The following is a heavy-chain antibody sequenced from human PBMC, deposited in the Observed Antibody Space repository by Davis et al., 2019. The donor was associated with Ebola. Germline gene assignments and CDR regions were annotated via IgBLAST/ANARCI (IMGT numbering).Heavy chain of an antibody. CDR1: GFTFSNYW. Sequence: PGGSLRLSCTASGFTFSNYWMHWVRQAPGKGLVWVSRIKYDGSDTSYADSAKGRFTISRDNAKNTLYLQMNSLSDEDTAVYYCLKDGPLIFGGQGTLVIVSS. CDR3: LKDGPLIF. D-gene: IGHD2-21*01. V-gene: IGHV3-74*01. CDR2: IKYDGSDT. J-gene: IGHJ4*02.